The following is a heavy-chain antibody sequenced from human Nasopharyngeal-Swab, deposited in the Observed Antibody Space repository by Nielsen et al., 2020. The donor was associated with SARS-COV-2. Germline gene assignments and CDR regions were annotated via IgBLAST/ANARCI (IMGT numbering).Heavy chain of an antibody. CDR2: ISYDGSNK. Sequence: GESLKISCAASGFTFSSYGMHWVRQAPGKGLEWVAVISYDGSNKYYADSVKGRFTISRDNSKNTLYLQMNSLRAEDTAVYYCAKDLPAVAGWGSAFDIWGQGTMVTVSS. V-gene: IGHV3-30*18. CDR1: GFTFSSYG. CDR3: AKDLPAVAGWGSAFDI. J-gene: IGHJ3*02. D-gene: IGHD6-19*01.